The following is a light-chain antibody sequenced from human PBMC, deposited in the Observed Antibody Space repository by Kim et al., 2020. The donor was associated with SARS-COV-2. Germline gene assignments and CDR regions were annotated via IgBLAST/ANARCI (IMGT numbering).Light chain of an antibody. CDR3: QQYNNWPPWT. CDR1: QSVSSN. J-gene: IGKJ1*01. CDR2: GAF. V-gene: IGKV3-15*01. Sequence: EIVMTQSPATLSVSPGERATLSCRASQSVSSNLAWYQQKPGQAPRLLIYGAFTRATGNPARFSGSGSGTEFTLTISSLQSEDFAVYYCQQYNNWPPWTFGQGTKVDIK.